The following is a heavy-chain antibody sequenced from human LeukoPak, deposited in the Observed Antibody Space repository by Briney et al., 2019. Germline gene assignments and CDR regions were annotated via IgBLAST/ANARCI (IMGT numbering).Heavy chain of an antibody. J-gene: IGHJ4*02. CDR1: GYTFTSYD. CDR3: AIHVFASGGGPRTDY. Sequence: ASVKVSFKASGYTFTSYDINWVRQATGQGLEWMGWMNPNSGNTGYGQKFQGRVTMTRNTSISTAYMELSSLRSEDTAVYYCAIHVFASGGGPRTDYWGQGTLVTVSS. CDR2: MNPNSGNT. D-gene: IGHD2-15*01. V-gene: IGHV1-8*01.